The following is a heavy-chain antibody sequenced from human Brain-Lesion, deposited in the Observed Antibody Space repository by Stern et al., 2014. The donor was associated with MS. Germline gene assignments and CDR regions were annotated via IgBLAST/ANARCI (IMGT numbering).Heavy chain of an antibody. Sequence: QVQLVQSGAEVKKPGASVKVSCKASGYTFTGYYMHWVRQAPGQGLEWMGWINPKSGGTNYAQKFQGWVTMTGDTSINTAYMELSRLRSDETAVYYCATYYYDSTGYNDFWGQGTLVTVSS. CDR1: GYTFTGYY. CDR2: INPKSGGT. J-gene: IGHJ4*02. D-gene: IGHD3-22*01. V-gene: IGHV1-2*04. CDR3: ATYYYDSTGYNDF.